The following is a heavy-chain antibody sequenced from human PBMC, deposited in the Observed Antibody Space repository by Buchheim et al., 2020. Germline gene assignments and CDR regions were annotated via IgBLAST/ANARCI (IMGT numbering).Heavy chain of an antibody. J-gene: IGHJ2*01. CDR3: ARVTYCGGDCYPFLYWYFDL. D-gene: IGHD2-21*02. CDR1: GFTFSSYW. Sequence: EVQLVESGGGLVQPGGSLRLSCAASGFTFSSYWMHWVRQAPGKGLVWVSRINSDGSSTSYADSVKGRFTISRDNAKNPLYLQMNSLRAEDTAVYYCARVTYCGGDCYPFLYWYFDLWGRGTL. CDR2: INSDGSST. V-gene: IGHV3-74*01.